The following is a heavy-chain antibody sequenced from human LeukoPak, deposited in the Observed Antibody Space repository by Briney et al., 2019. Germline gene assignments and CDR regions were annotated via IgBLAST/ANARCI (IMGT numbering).Heavy chain of an antibody. CDR1: GFTFSSYG. Sequence: GGSLRLSCAASGFTFSSYGMHWVRQAPGKGLEWVAVIWYDGSYKYYADSVKGRFTISRDNSKNTLYLQMNSLRAEDTAVYYCAKGGNSFDYWGQGTLVTVSS. CDR2: IWYDGSYK. CDR3: AKGGNSFDY. J-gene: IGHJ4*02. D-gene: IGHD2-15*01. V-gene: IGHV3-33*06.